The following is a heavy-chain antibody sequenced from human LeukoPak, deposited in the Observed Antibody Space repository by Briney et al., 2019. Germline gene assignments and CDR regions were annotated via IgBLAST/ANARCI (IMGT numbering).Heavy chain of an antibody. CDR3: AGGGGAYYFDY. J-gene: IGHJ4*02. CDR1: GFTFSNYW. V-gene: IGHV3-74*01. D-gene: IGHD3-10*01. Sequence: GGSLRLSCAASGFTFSNYWMHWVRQVPGKGLVWVSRINDLGTSTNSADSVRGRFTISRDDAKNTLYLQMNSLRAEDTAVYYCAGGGGAYYFDYWGRGTLVTVSS. CDR2: INDLGTST.